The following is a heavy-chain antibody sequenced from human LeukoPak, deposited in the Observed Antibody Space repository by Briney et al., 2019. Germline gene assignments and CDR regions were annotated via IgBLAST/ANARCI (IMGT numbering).Heavy chain of an antibody. CDR1: GGSISSYY. D-gene: IGHD3-22*01. Sequence: SETLSLTCTVSGGSISSYYWSWIRQPPGKGLEWIGYIYYSGSTNYNPSLKSRVTISVDTSKNQFSLKLSSVTAADTAVYYCARQENYYDSSGYYPEDWFDPWGQGTLVTVSS. CDR3: ARQENYYDSSGYYPEDWFDP. J-gene: IGHJ5*02. V-gene: IGHV4-59*08. CDR2: IYYSGST.